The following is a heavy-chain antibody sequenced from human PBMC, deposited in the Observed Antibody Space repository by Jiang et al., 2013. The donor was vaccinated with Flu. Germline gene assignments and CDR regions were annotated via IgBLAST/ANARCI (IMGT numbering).Heavy chain of an antibody. Sequence: KISCKASGYTFTRNFMHWVRQAPGQGPECWGLINPSDGTTTYAQEFRGRVSMTRDTSADTVFVELSNLNFDDTAVYYCARDLAGVAGDPTDYWGQGTLVTVSS. CDR3: ARDLAGVAGDPTDY. V-gene: IGHV1-46*01. CDR1: GYTFTRNF. J-gene: IGHJ4*02. CDR2: INPSDGTT. D-gene: IGHD3-10*01.